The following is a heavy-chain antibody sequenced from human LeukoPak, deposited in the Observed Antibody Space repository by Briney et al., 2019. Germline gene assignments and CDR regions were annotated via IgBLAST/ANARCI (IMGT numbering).Heavy chain of an antibody. Sequence: PSETLSLTCSISGGSVSSYYWSWIRQSPGKGLEWIGYFYYGDSPNYNPSLKSRVATFLDTSKNQLSLKLTSVTAADTAIYYCARSLEVEVAASWLDPWGQGTLVTVSS. CDR1: GGSVSSYY. CDR2: FYYGDSP. V-gene: IGHV4-59*02. J-gene: IGHJ5*02. CDR3: ARSLEVEVAASWLDP. D-gene: IGHD2-15*01.